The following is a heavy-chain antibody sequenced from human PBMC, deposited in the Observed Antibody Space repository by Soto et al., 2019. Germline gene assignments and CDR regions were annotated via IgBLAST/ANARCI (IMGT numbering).Heavy chain of an antibody. CDR3: ARGGPYCRSTSCYPYYYYGMDV. J-gene: IGHJ6*02. Sequence: QVQLQESGPGLVKPSETLSLTCTVSGGSISSYYWSWIRQPAGKGLEWIGRIYTSGSTNYNPSRKRRVTMSVDRSKNRFSLKLRAVTAADTAVYYCARGGPYCRSTSCYPYYYYGMDVWGQGTPVTVSS. D-gene: IGHD2-2*01. CDR1: GGSISSYY. V-gene: IGHV4-4*07. CDR2: IYTSGST.